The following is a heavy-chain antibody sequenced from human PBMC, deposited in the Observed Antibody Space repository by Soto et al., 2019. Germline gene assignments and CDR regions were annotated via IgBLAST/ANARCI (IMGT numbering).Heavy chain of an antibody. CDR2: IYYSGST. CDR3: ARHTPAISISDH. J-gene: IGHJ4*02. Sequence: QLQLQESGPGLVKPSETLSLTCTVSGGSISSSSYYWGWIRQPPGKGLEGIGSIYYSGSTYYNPSLESRVTISVDTSKNPFSLKLSSVTAADTAVYYCARHTPAISISDHWGQGTLVTVSS. CDR1: GGSISSSSYY. D-gene: IGHD2-15*01. V-gene: IGHV4-39*01.